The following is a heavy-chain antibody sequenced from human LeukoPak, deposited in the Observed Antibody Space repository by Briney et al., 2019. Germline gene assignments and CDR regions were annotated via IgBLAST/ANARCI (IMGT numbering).Heavy chain of an antibody. V-gene: IGHV3-11*01. CDR2: ISSSGSTI. CDR3: ARDRAIAAAGTLSRIDP. J-gene: IGHJ5*02. Sequence: GGSLRLSCAASGFTFSDYYMSWIRQAPGKGLEWVSYISSSGSTIYYADSVKGRFTISRDNAKNSLYLQVNSLRAEDTAVYYCARDRAIAAAGTLSRIDPWGQGTLVTVSS. CDR1: GFTFSDYY. D-gene: IGHD6-13*01.